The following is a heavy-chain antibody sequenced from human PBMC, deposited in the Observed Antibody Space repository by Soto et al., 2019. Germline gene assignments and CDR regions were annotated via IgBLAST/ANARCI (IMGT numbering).Heavy chain of an antibody. D-gene: IGHD3-22*01. J-gene: IGHJ4*02. CDR1: GGSISSSSYY. V-gene: IGHV4-31*03. CDR2: IYYSGST. CDR3: ARRSYDRAYYFDY. Sequence: SETLSLTCTVSGGSISSSSYYWSWIRQHPGKGLEWIGYIYYSGSTYYNPSLKSRVTISVDTSKNQFSLKLSSVTAADTAVYYCARRSYDRAYYFDYWGQGTLVTVSS.